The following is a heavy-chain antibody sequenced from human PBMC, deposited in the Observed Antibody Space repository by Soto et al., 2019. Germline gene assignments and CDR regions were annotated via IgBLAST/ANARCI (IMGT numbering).Heavy chain of an antibody. V-gene: IGHV3-23*01. Sequence: EVQLLESGGGLVQPGGSLRLSCVASGFTFSDYAMTWVRQAPGKGLEWVSVISATGATTYYADSVRGRFTISRDNSKNTLNLQMNDLRVEDTAVIYCAKGRKSTEKDIAVMLAAASSIQHWGQGTLVTVPS. CDR1: GFTFSDYA. J-gene: IGHJ1*01. CDR2: ISATGATT. CDR3: AKGRKSTEKDIAVMLAAASSIQH. D-gene: IGHD2-15*01.